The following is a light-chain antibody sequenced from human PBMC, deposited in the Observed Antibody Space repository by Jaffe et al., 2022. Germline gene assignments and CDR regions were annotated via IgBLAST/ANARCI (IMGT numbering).Light chain of an antibody. CDR1: SNDVGGYNY. CDR2: EVS. CDR3: SSDALGNILV. Sequence: QSALTQPPSASGSPGQSVTISCTGTSNDVGGYNYVSWYQQHPGKAPKLMIYEVSKRPSGVPDRFSGSKSGNTASLTVSGLQAEDEADYYCSSDALGNILVFGGGTKLTVL. J-gene: IGLJ2*01. V-gene: IGLV2-8*01.